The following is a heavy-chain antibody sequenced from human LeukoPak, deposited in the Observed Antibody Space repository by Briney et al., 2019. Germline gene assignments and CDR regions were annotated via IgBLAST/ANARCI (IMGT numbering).Heavy chain of an antibody. Sequence: PSETLSLTCTVSGGSISSGGYYWSWIRQPPGKGLEWIGYIYHSGGTYYNPSLKSRVTISVDRSKNQFSLKLSSVTAADTAVYYCARSWDWSGYYTGMVDWFDPWGQGTLVTVSS. CDR2: IYHSGGT. V-gene: IGHV4-30-2*01. D-gene: IGHD3-3*01. CDR1: GGSISSGGYY. J-gene: IGHJ5*02. CDR3: ARSWDWSGYYTGMVDWFDP.